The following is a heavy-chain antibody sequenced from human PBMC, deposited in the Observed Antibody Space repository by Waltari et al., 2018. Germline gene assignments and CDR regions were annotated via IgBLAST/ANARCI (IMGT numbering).Heavy chain of an antibody. CDR3: AREIGGRYYYMDV. CDR1: GYTFTSSG. J-gene: IGHJ6*03. D-gene: IGHD3-16*01. Sequence: QMQLVQSGGEVKEPGASVRVSSKPSGYTFTSSGISWVRQAPGQGLEWMGWISCYNGETNYVQKFQGRVTMTRDTSTRTVHMDLRSLRFDDTAVYYCAREIGGRYYYMDVWGEGTTVIVSS. V-gene: IGHV1-18*01. CDR2: ISCYNGET.